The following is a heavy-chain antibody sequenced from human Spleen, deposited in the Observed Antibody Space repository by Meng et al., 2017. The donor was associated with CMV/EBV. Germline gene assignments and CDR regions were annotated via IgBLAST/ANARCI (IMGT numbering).Heavy chain of an antibody. Sequence: GESLKISCAASGFTFSSYSMNWVRQAPGKGLEWVSSISSRSSYIYYADSVKGRFTISRDNAKNSLYLQMNSLRAEDTAVYYCARGGGYCSSTSCYTWWYFDLWGRGTLVTVSS. D-gene: IGHD2-2*02. CDR3: ARGGGYCSSTSCYTWWYFDL. CDR2: ISSRSSYI. CDR1: GFTFSSYS. J-gene: IGHJ2*01. V-gene: IGHV3-21*01.